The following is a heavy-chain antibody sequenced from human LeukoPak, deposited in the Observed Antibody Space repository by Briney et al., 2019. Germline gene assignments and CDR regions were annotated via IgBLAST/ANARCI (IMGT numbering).Heavy chain of an antibody. V-gene: IGHV3-53*01. CDR3: AKDPHYDSSGYHDY. Sequence: GGSLRLSCAASGFTVSSNYMSWVRQAPGKGLEWVSVTYSGGSTYYADSVKGRFTISRDNSKNTLYLQMNSLRAEDTAVYYCAKDPHYDSSGYHDYWGQGTLVTVSS. J-gene: IGHJ4*02. CDR2: TYSGGST. D-gene: IGHD3-22*01. CDR1: GFTVSSNY.